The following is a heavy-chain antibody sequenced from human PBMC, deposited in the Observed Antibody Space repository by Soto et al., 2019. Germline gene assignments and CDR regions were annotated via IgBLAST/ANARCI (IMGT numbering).Heavy chain of an antibody. CDR1: GGTFSSYA. CDR3: ATLGTPYYSCSCGNWFDP. D-gene: IGHD6-13*01. V-gene: IGHV1-69*01. Sequence: QVQLVQSGAEVKKPGSSVKVSCKASGGTFSSYAISWVRQAPGQGLEWMGGIIPIFGTANYAQKFQGRVTITADESTSTPYMALTSPKSEDTAVFYCATLGTPYYSCSCGNWFDPWGQGTLVTVSS. CDR2: IIPIFGTA. J-gene: IGHJ5*02.